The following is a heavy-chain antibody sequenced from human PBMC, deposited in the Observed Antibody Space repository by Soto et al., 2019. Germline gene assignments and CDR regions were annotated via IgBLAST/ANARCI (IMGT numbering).Heavy chain of an antibody. Sequence: QLQLEESGSGLVKPSQTLSLTCAVSGDSISNGGYSWNWIRQPPGKGLAWVRYIYHRGGTDYNPSLKRRVTITMDSSNNQSSLKLSSVTAADTSVYYCARDSRSGYYLEFWGQGTLVTVSS. CDR1: GDSISNGGYS. CDR3: ARDSRSGYYLEF. V-gene: IGHV4-30-2*01. CDR2: IYHRGGT. D-gene: IGHD3-3*01. J-gene: IGHJ4*02.